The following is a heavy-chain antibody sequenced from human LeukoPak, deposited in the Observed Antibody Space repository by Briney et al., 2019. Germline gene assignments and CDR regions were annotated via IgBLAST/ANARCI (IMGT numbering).Heavy chain of an antibody. CDR3: ARDRVYYYDSSGYYRPSNWFDP. V-gene: IGHV3-7*03. D-gene: IGHD3-22*01. CDR1: GFTFSSHW. Sequence: GGSLRLSCAASGFTFSSHWMTWVRQAPGKGLEWVANMKQDGNEKNYVDSVKGRFTISRDNAKNSLYLQMNSLRAEDTAVYYCARDRVYYYDSSGYYRPSNWFDPWGQGTLVTVSS. J-gene: IGHJ5*02. CDR2: MKQDGNEK.